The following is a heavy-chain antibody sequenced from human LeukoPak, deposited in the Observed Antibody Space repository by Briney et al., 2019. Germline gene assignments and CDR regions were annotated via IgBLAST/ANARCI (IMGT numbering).Heavy chain of an antibody. CDR1: GGTFSSYA. Sequence: ASVKVSCKASGGTFSSYAISWVRQAPGQGLEWMGGIIPIFGTANYAQKFQGRVTITADKSTSTAYMELSSLRSEDTAVYYCARRSGSYWAFSAFDIWGQGTMVTVSS. D-gene: IGHD1-26*01. CDR2: IIPIFGTA. CDR3: ARRSGSYWAFSAFDI. J-gene: IGHJ3*02. V-gene: IGHV1-69*06.